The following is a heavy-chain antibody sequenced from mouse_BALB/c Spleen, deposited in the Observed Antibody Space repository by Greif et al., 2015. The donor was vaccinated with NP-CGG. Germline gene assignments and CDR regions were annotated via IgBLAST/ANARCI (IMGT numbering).Heavy chain of an antibody. D-gene: IGHD2-4*01. Sequence: EVQRVESGPGLVKPSQSLSLTCTVTGYSITSDYAWNWIRQFPGNKLEWMGYISYSGSTSYNPSLKSRISITRDTSKNQFFLQLNSVTTEDTATYYCARREDYDGAWFAYWGQGTLVTVSA. CDR1: GYSITSDYA. V-gene: IGHV3-2*02. CDR3: ARREDYDGAWFAY. CDR2: ISYSGST. J-gene: IGHJ3*01.